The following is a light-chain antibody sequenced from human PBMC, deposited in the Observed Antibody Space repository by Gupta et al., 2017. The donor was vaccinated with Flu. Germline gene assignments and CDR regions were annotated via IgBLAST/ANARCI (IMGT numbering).Light chain of an antibody. J-gene: IGKJ1*01. CDR2: NAS. V-gene: IGKV1-5*03. CDR1: QSIRTW. Sequence: SPSTLSTSVGDRVTITCRASQSIRTWLAWYQQTPGKAPKLLIYNASTLQSGVPSRFSGSGSGTDFTLTISSLQPDEFATYCCQQYNNYPRTFGQGTKVEIK. CDR3: QQYNNYPRT.